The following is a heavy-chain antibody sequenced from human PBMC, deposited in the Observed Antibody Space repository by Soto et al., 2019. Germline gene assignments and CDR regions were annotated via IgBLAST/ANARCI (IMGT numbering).Heavy chain of an antibody. J-gene: IGHJ4*02. Sequence: PGGSLRLSCAASGFTFSSYGMHWVRQAPGKGLEWVAVIWYDGSNKYYADSVKGRFTISRDNSKNTLYLQMNSLRAEDTAVYYCARDDREDYGDWGGLYFDYWGQGTLVTVSS. V-gene: IGHV3-33*01. CDR3: ARDDREDYGDWGGLYFDY. CDR1: GFTFSSYG. CDR2: IWYDGSNK. D-gene: IGHD4-17*01.